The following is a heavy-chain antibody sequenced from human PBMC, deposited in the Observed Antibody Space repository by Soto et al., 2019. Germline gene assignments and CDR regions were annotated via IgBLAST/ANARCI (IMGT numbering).Heavy chain of an antibody. J-gene: IGHJ6*02. CDR2: INHSGST. V-gene: IGHV4-34*01. CDR1: GGSFSGYY. CDR3: ARVPFYDFWSGYHRLPYYYYYGMDV. Sequence: SETLSLTCAVYGGSFSGYYWSWIRQPPGKGLEWIGEINHSGSTNYNPSLKSRVTISVDTSKNQFPLKLSSVTAADTAVYYCARVPFYDFWSGYHRLPYYYYYGMDVWGQGTTVTVS. D-gene: IGHD3-3*01.